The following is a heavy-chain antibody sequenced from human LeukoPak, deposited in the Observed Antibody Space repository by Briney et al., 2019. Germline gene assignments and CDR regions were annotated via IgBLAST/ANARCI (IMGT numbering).Heavy chain of an antibody. D-gene: IGHD4-17*01. J-gene: IGHJ6*04. CDR2: IRYDGSNK. CDR1: GFTFSSYG. CDR3: AREWPTVTYEGLDV. Sequence: GGSLRLSCAASGFTFSSYGMHWVRQAPGKGLEWVAFIRYDGSNKYYADSVKGRFTISRDNAKNTLYLQMNSLRAEDTAVYYCAREWPTVTYEGLDVWGKGTTVTVSS. V-gene: IGHV3-30*02.